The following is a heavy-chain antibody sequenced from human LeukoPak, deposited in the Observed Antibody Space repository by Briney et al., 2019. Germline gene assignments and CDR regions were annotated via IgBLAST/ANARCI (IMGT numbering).Heavy chain of an antibody. CDR2: LDPKSGAT. CDR1: GYTFTGYY. CDR3: ARGYLSGSYDGN. J-gene: IGHJ4*02. V-gene: IGHV1-2*02. Sequence: ASVKVSCKASGYTFTGYYLHWVRQTPGQGFEWMGWLDPKSGATNYAQKFQGRVTMTRDTSITTAFMELGRLISDDTAVYYCARGYLSGSYDGNWGQGTLVTVSS. D-gene: IGHD1-26*01.